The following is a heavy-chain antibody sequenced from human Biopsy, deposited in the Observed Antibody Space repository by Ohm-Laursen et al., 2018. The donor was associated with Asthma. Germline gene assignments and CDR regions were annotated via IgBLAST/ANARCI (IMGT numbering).Heavy chain of an antibody. CDR3: ARGDSSGWSHYYLDY. CDR2: IYSGGTS. V-gene: IGHV3-53*01. CDR1: GFTVSRDH. J-gene: IGHJ4*02. Sequence: SLRLSCAASGFTVSRDHMFWVRQAPGKGLEWVSVIYSGGTSHTAESVRGRFTISRDFSKNTLHLQMHSLRVEDTAVYYCARGDSSGWSHYYLDYWGQGTLVTVSS. D-gene: IGHD6-19*01.